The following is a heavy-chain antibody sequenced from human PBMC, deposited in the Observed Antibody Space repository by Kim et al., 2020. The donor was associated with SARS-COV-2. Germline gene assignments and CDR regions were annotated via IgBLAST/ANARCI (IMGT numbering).Heavy chain of an antibody. CDR1: GIPFSNAW. Sequence: GGSLRLSCAVSGIPFSNAWMNWVRQAPGRGLEWVGRIKRLSNGGTSDYAAPVKGRFTISRDDSTNTLYLHINSMKSEDAGVYYCTTVSMRWGHGTLVAVS. J-gene: IGHJ4*01. V-gene: IGHV3-15*01. CDR2: IKRLSNGGTS. CDR3: TTVSMR. D-gene: IGHD2-2*01.